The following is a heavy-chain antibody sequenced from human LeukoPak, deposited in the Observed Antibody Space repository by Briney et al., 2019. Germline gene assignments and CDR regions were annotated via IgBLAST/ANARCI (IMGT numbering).Heavy chain of an antibody. CDR1: GFTVITNE. D-gene: IGHD1-14*01. V-gene: IGHV3-53*01. CDR3: ARGVEPLAANTLAY. J-gene: IGHJ4*02. Sequence: GGSLRLSCAASGFTVITNEMTWVRQAPGKGLEWVSVLYSAGNTKYADSVQGRFTISRDNSKNTLYLEMNSLSPDDTAVYYCARGVEPLAANTLAYWGQGTLVTVSS. CDR2: LYSAGNT.